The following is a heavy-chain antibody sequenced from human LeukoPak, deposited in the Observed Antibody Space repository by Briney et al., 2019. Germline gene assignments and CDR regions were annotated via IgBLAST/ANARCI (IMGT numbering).Heavy chain of an antibody. CDR1: GYTFTGYY. D-gene: IGHD3-10*01. CDR3: ARIEGDYYGSGSEFDY. Sequence: GASVKGSCKASGYTFTGYYMHWVRQAPGQGLEWMGWINPNSGGTNYAQKFQGRVTMTRDTSISTAYMELSRLRSDDTAVYYCARIEGDYYGSGSEFDYWGQGTLVTVSS. J-gene: IGHJ4*02. V-gene: IGHV1-2*02. CDR2: INPNSGGT.